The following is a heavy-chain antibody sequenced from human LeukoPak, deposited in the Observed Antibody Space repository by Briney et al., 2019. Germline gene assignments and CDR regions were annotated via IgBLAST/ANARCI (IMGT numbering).Heavy chain of an antibody. J-gene: IGHJ4*02. D-gene: IGHD3-10*01. CDR3: ARELLDFDY. CDR2: ITGSGGST. Sequence: GGSLRLSCAASGFTFSSYAMTWVRQAPGKGLEWVSEITGSGGSTYYADSLKGRFTISRDNSKNTLYLQMNSLRAEDTAVYYCARELLDFDYWGQGTLVTVSS. CDR1: GFTFSSYA. V-gene: IGHV3-23*01.